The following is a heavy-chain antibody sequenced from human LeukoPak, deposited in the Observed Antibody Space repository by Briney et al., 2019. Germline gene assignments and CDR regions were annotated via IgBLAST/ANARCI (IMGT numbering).Heavy chain of an antibody. CDR3: AHGGSSSHFFQH. V-gene: IGHV3-7*03. J-gene: IGHJ1*01. Sequence: GGSLRLSCAASGFSFSSYWMSWVRQAPGKGLEWVANIKQDGSEKYYVDSVKGRFTISRDNAKNSLYLQMNSLRAEDTAVYYCAHGGSSSHFFQHWGQGTLVTVSS. CDR2: IKQDGSEK. CDR1: GFSFSSYW. D-gene: IGHD6-13*01.